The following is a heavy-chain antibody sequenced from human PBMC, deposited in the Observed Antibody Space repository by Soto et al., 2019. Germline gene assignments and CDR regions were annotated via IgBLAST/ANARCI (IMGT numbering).Heavy chain of an antibody. CDR3: ASGKGYSYGYFDS. CDR2: IWHDGSNK. D-gene: IGHD5-18*01. CDR1: GFTFSIYG. J-gene: IGHJ4*02. Sequence: PGGSLRLSCAASGFTFSIYGMHWVRQAPGKGLEWVAVIWHDGSNKYYADSVEGRFTISRDNSKNTLYLQMNSLRAEDTAVYYCASGKGYSYGYFDSWGQGILVTVSS. V-gene: IGHV3-33*01.